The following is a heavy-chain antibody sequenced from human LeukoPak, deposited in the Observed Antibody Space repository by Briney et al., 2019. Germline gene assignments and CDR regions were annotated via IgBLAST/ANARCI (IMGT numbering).Heavy chain of an antibody. V-gene: IGHV3-23*01. CDR3: AKDVLRLNYGYFDL. J-gene: IGHJ2*01. CDR1: GFTLSNYA. Sequence: GSLGLSCAASGFTLSNYAMSWVRQGPGKGPEWVTGISYSSGSIYYLDSVKGRFTISRDNSRNTLYLQMNSLRAEDTAVYYCAKDVLRLNYGYFDLWGRGTLVSVSS. CDR2: ISYSSGSI. D-gene: IGHD3-16*01.